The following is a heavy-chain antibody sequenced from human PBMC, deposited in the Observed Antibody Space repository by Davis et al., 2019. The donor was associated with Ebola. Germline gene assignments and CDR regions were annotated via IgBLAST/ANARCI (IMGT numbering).Heavy chain of an antibody. CDR1: GFTFSNAW. J-gene: IGHJ4*02. V-gene: IGHV3-15*01. Sequence: GESLKISCAASGFTFSNAWMSWVRQAPGKGLEWVGRIKSKTDGGTTDYAAPVKGRFTISRDDSKNTLYLQMNSLKTEDTAVYYCTTDPGMIVVVPDYWGQGTLVTVSS. CDR2: IKSKTDGGTT. D-gene: IGHD3-22*01. CDR3: TTDPGMIVVVPDY.